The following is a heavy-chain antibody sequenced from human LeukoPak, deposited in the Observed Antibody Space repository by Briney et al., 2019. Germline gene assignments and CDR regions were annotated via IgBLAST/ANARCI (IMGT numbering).Heavy chain of an antibody. V-gene: IGHV1-18*01. CDR3: ASAGIAVAGTDPKYDY. J-gene: IGHJ4*02. CDR2: ISAYNGNT. CDR1: GYTFTSYG. Sequence: ASEKVSCKASGYTFTSYGISWVRQAPGQGLEWMGWISAYNGNTNYAQKLQGRVTMTTDTSTSTAYMELRSLRSDDTAVYYCASAGIAVAGTDPKYDYWGQGTLVTVSS. D-gene: IGHD6-19*01.